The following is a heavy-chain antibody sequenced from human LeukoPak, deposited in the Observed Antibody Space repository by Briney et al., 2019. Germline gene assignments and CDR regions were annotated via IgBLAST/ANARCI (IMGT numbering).Heavy chain of an antibody. D-gene: IGHD2-21*02. CDR2: SNHKGKT. CDR3: ARGSIVVVTTTLRHFHGLDI. Sequence: SETLSLTCAVYGESFNDHYWSWIRQPPGKGLEWIGESNHKGKTNYNPSLKSRVAISADTSKNQFSLTLNSVTAADTAVYYCARGSIVVVTTTLRHFHGLDIWGQGTSVIVSS. V-gene: IGHV4-34*01. CDR1: GESFNDHY. J-gene: IGHJ6*02.